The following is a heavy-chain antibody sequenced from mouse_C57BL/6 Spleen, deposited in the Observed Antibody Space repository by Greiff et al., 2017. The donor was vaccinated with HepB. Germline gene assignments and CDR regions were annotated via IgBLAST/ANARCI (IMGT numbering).Heavy chain of an antibody. CDR1: GYTFTGYW. CDR3: ARSGYYYGSSYGRFAY. D-gene: IGHD1-1*01. V-gene: IGHV1-9*01. J-gene: IGHJ3*01. Sequence: VQLQESGAELMKPGASVKLSCKATGYTFTGYWIEWVKQRPGHGLEWIGEILPGSGSTNDNEKFKGKAPFTADTSSNTAYMQLSSLTTEDSAIYYCARSGYYYGSSYGRFAYWGQGTLVTVSA. CDR2: ILPGSGST.